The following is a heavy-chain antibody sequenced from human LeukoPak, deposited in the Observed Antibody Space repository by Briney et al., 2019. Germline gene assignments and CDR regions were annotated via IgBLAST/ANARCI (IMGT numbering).Heavy chain of an antibody. CDR1: GFTFSSYS. CDR3: ARGISVYHAFDI. CDR2: ISSSSSYI. J-gene: IGHJ3*02. Sequence: GGSLRLSCAASGFTFSSYSMNWVRQAPGKGLEWVSSISSSSSYIYYADSVKGRFTISRDNAENSLYLQMNSLRAEDTAVYYCARGISVYHAFDIWGQGTMVTVSS. D-gene: IGHD3-3*01. V-gene: IGHV3-21*01.